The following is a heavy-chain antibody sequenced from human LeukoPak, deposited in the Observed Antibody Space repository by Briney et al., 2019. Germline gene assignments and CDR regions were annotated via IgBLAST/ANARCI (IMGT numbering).Heavy chain of an antibody. J-gene: IGHJ5*02. CDR2: INPNSGGT. CDR1: GYTFSGYY. Sequence: ASVKVSCKASGYTFSGYYMHWVRQAPGQGLEWMGWINPNSGGTNYAQKFQGRVTMTTDTSMSTAYMELSRLTSDDTAVYYCARAGGRSWFDPWGQGTLVTVSS. V-gene: IGHV1-2*02. CDR3: ARAGGRSWFDP.